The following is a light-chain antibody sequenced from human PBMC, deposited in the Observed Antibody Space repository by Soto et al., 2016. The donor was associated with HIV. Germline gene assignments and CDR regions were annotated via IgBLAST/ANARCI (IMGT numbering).Light chain of an antibody. CDR2: SAS. CDR1: QSISSY. J-gene: IGKJ1*01. CDR3: QQSYSSRRT. V-gene: IGKV1-39*01. Sequence: DIQMTQSPSSLSASVGDRVTITCRASQSISSYLNWYQQKLGKAPRLLIYSASNLQGGVPSRFSGSGSGTGFTLTISSLQPEDFATYYCQQSYSSRRTFGQGTKVEIK.